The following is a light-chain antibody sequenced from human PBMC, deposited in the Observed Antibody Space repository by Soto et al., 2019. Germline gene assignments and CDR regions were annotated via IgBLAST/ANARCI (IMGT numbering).Light chain of an antibody. CDR3: LQEYNFPYT. CDR2: TAY. Sequence: VQMTQSPSSLSASIGDRVTITCRASQDIRNDLGWYQQKPGKAPKLLIYTAYKLQSGVPSRFSGSGSGTDFTLIINSLQPEDFATYYCLQEYNFPYTFGQGTNLDI. J-gene: IGKJ2*01. V-gene: IGKV1-6*01. CDR1: QDIRND.